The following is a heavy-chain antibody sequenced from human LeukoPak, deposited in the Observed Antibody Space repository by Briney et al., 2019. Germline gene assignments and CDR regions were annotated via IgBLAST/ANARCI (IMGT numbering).Heavy chain of an antibody. Sequence: VASVKASCKASGYIITTYYTHWVRQAPGQGLEWMGIINPSSGDRWYAQKFQGRVTITGDTSTNTVYMELSSLTSEDTAVYYCARDPQGQSTGYDWGVRLNWFDPWGQGTLVVVSS. CDR2: INPSSGDR. CDR1: GYIITTYY. J-gene: IGHJ5*02. D-gene: IGHD3-16*01. CDR3: ARDPQGQSTGYDWGVRLNWFDP. V-gene: IGHV1-46*01.